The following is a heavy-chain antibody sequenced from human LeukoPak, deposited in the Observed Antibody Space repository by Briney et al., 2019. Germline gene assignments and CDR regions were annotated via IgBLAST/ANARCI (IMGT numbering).Heavy chain of an antibody. V-gene: IGHV3-23*01. Sequence: GGSLRLSCAASGFTFSSYAMSWVRQAPGKGLEWVSAISGSGGSTYYADAVKGRFTISRDNSKNTLYLQMNSLRAEDTAVYYCAKEFSGSYYPMWFDPWGQGTLVTVSS. D-gene: IGHD1-26*01. CDR3: AKEFSGSYYPMWFDP. CDR1: GFTFSSYA. CDR2: ISGSGGST. J-gene: IGHJ5*02.